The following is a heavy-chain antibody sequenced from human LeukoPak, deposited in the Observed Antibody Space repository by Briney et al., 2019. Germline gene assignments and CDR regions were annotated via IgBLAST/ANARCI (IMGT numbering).Heavy chain of an antibody. CDR2: ISGSSSHM. CDR1: GFTFSTYS. Sequence: GGSLRLSCATSGFTFSTYSMNWVRQAPGKGLEWVSSISGSSSHMYYADSVKGRFTISRDNAKNSLYLQMNSLRAEDTAVYYCVMGYRYSYRYFVSWGQGTLVTVSS. J-gene: IGHJ4*02. D-gene: IGHD5-18*01. CDR3: VMGYRYSYRYFVS. V-gene: IGHV3-21*01.